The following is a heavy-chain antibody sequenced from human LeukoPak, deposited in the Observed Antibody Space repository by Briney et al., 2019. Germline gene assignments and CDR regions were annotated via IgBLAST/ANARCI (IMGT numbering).Heavy chain of an antibody. Sequence: GGSLRLSCAASGFTFSDYYMSWIRQAPGEGVEWVSYISSSGSTIYYADSVKGRFTISRDNAKNSLYLQMNSLRAEDTAVYYCARALERRPCDYWGQGTLVTVSS. CDR1: GFTFSDYY. D-gene: IGHD1-1*01. J-gene: IGHJ4*02. V-gene: IGHV3-11*01. CDR3: ARALERRPCDY. CDR2: ISSSGSTI.